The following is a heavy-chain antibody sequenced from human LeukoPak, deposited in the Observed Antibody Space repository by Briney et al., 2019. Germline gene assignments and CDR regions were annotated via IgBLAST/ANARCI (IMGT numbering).Heavy chain of an antibody. Sequence: ASVKVSCKASGYTFTGYYMHWVRQAPGQGLGWMGWINPNSGGTNYAQKFQGRVTMTRDTSISTAYMELSRLRSDDTAVYYCARGYYGGNPTLFDYWGQGTLVTVSS. CDR2: INPNSGGT. J-gene: IGHJ4*02. D-gene: IGHD4-23*01. CDR1: GYTFTGYY. CDR3: ARGYYGGNPTLFDY. V-gene: IGHV1-2*02.